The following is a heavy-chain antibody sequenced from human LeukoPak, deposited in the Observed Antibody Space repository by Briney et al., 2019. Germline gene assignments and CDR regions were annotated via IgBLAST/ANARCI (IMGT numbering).Heavy chain of an antibody. J-gene: IGHJ4*02. Sequence: QSGGSLRLSCAASGFTFSSYGMHWVRQAPGKGLEWVAFIRYDGSNKYYADSVKGRFTISRDNSKNTLYLQMNSLRAEDTAVYYCAKDLARPYGDYLGTFDYWGQGTLVTVSS. CDR2: IRYDGSNK. CDR1: GFTFSSYG. V-gene: IGHV3-30*02. CDR3: AKDLARPYGDYLGTFDY. D-gene: IGHD4-17*01.